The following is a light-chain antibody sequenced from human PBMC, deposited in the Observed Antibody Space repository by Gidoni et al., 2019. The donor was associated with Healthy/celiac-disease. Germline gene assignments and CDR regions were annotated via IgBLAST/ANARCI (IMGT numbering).Light chain of an antibody. J-gene: IGLJ1*01. CDR1: ILGDKY. CDR2: QDS. V-gene: IGLV3-1*01. Sequence: SYELTPPPSVSVSPGQTASITCSGDILGDKYACWYQQTPGQSPVLVIYQDSKRPSGIPERFSGSNSGNTATLTISGTQAMDEADYYCQAWDSSSYVFGTGTKVTVL. CDR3: QAWDSSSYV.